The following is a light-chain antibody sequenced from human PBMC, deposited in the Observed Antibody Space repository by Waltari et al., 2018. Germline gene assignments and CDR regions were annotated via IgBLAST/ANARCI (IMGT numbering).Light chain of an antibody. CDR1: QSISSW. CDR2: KAS. CDR3: QQYNSYPYT. Sequence: DIQMTQSPSTLSASVGDRVTITCRASQSISSWLAWYQQKPGKAPTPLIYKASSLESGVPSRFSGSGSGTEFTLTISSLQPDDFATYYCQQYNSYPYTFGQGTKLEIK. J-gene: IGKJ2*01. V-gene: IGKV1-5*03.